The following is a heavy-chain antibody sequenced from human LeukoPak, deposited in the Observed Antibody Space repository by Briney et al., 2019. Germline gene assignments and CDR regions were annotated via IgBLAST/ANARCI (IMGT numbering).Heavy chain of an antibody. CDR2: SSYSGST. J-gene: IGHJ4*02. Sequence: PSETLSLTCIVSGDSISSSYWNWIRHPPGQGLEWIGYSSYSGSTNYNPSLKSRVSMSLDTSTNQFSLKLSSVTAADTAVYYCARGPYGRFDYWGQGMLVTVSS. CDR3: ARGPYGRFDY. D-gene: IGHD2-21*01. V-gene: IGHV4-59*01. CDR1: GDSISSSY.